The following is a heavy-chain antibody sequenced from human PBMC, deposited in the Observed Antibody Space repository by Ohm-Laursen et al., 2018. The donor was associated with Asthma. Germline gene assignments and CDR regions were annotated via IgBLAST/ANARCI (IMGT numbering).Heavy chain of an antibody. CDR3: VREDFDWPPGYCDY. Sequence: SQTLSLTCAVSGGSISSGSYYWSWIRQHPGKGLEWIGYIYYSGSTYYNPSLKSRVTRSIDTSKNQFSLKLSSVTAADTAVYYCVREDFDWPPGYCDYWGQGTLVTVSS. D-gene: IGHD3-9*01. J-gene: IGHJ4*02. CDR2: IYYSGST. V-gene: IGHV4-31*11. CDR1: GGSISSGSYY.